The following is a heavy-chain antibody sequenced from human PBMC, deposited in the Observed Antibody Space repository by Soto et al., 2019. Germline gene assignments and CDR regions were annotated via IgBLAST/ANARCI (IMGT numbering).Heavy chain of an antibody. J-gene: IGHJ6*02. D-gene: IGHD3-3*01. CDR3: ARDNRSFWNGYYRRYDYYGMDV. Sequence: VQLVESGGGLVEPGGSLRLSCAASGFSFSDYYVNWIRQAPGKGLEWISYTGRSLYPIYYADSVKGRFSISRDSAKKSVFLQMNSLRVEDTAVYYCARDNRSFWNGYYRRYDYYGMDVWGRGTTVIVSS. CDR2: TGRSLYPI. V-gene: IGHV3-11*01. CDR1: GFSFSDYY.